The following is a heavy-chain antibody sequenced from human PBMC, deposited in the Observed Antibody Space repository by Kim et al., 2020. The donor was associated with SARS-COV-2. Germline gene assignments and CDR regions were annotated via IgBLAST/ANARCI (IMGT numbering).Heavy chain of an antibody. J-gene: IGHJ4*02. CDR3: AKPWYSGPNDY. Sequence: GGSLRLSCAASGLSFRYYAMSWVRQAPGKGLEWVSAISVDTTYYADSVKGRFTISKDNSKNTMYLQMNSLRAEDTALYYCAKPWYSGPNDYWGQGTLVTVSS. D-gene: IGHD1-26*01. CDR1: GLSFRYYA. V-gene: IGHV3-23*01. CDR2: ISVDTT.